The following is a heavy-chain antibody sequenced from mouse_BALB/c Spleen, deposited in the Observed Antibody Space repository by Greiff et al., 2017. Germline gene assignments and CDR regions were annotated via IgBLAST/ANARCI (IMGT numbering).Heavy chain of an antibody. CDR2: ISSGSSTI. CDR1: GFTFSSFG. V-gene: IGHV5-17*02. CDR3: ARHGNPFDD. D-gene: IGHD2-1*01. J-gene: IGHJ2*01. Sequence: EVQGVESGGGLVQPGGSRKLSCAASGFTFSSFGMHWVRQAPEKGLEWVAYISSGSSTIYYADTVKGRFTISRDNPKNTLFLQMTSLRSEDTAMYYCARHGNPFDDWGQGTTLTVSS.